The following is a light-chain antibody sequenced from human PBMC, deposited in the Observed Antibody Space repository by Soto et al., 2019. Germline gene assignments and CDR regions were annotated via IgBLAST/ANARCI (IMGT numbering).Light chain of an antibody. Sequence: ALTQPASVSGSPGQSITLSCTGTSSDVGSYNLVSWYQQHPGKAPKLMIYEGSKRPSGVSNRFSGSKSGNTASLTISGLQAEDEADYYCCSYAGSSTSVVFGGGTKLTVL. CDR3: CSYAGSSTSVV. CDR2: EGS. V-gene: IGLV2-23*01. CDR1: SSDVGSYNL. J-gene: IGLJ2*01.